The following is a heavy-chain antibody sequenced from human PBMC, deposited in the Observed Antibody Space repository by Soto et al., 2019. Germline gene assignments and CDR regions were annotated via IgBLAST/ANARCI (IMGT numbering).Heavy chain of an antibody. D-gene: IGHD2-15*01. CDR3: AKDVVRDIVVVVAATGGMDV. V-gene: IGHV3-30*18. J-gene: IGHJ6*02. Sequence: QVQLVESGGGVVQPGRSLRLSCAASGFTFSSYGMHWVRQAPGKGLEWVAVISYDGSNKYYADSVKGRFTISRDNSKNTVYLQMNSLRAEDTAGYYCAKDVVRDIVVVVAATGGMDVWGQGTTVTVSS. CDR2: ISYDGSNK. CDR1: GFTFSSYG.